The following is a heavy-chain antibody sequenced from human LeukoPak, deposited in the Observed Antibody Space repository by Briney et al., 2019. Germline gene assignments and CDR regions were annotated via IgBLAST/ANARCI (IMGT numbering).Heavy chain of an antibody. D-gene: IGHD2-15*01. CDR2: ISAYNGNT. CDR3: ARVTDIDFEGYIDY. V-gene: IGHV1-18*01. CDR1: GYTFTSYG. J-gene: IGHJ4*02. Sequence: ASVKVSCKASGYTFTSYGISWVRQAPGQGLEWMGWISAYNGNTNYAQKLRGRVTMTTDTSTSTAYMELRSLRSDDTAVYYCARVTDIDFEGYIDYWGQGTLVTVSS.